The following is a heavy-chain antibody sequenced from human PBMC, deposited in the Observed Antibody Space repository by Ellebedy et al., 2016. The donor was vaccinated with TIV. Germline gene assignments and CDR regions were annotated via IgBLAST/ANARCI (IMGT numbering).Heavy chain of an antibody. V-gene: IGHV6-1*01. D-gene: IGHD5-24*01. CDR1: GDSVSSNSAA. CDR3: VRDMGGYNSKTEAYYFDY. J-gene: IGHJ4*02. Sequence: SQTLSLTCAISGDSVSSNSAAWNWIRQSPSRGLEWLGRTYYRSKWYYDYAVSVKSRITFNPDTSKNQFSLQLNSVTPEDTAVYYCVRDMGGYNSKTEAYYFDYWGQGTLVTVSS. CDR2: TYYRSKWYY.